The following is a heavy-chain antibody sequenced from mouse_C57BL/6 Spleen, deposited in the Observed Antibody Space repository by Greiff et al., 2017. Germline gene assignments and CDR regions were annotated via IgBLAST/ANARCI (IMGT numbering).Heavy chain of an antibody. CDR2: IEPSDSYT. D-gene: IGHD2-1*01. J-gene: IGHJ3*01. CDR3: ARTDCGNYSWFAY. V-gene: IGHV1-69*01. CDR1: GFTFNSYW. Sequence: VQLQQPGAELVMPGASVKLSCKVSGFTFNSYWMHWVKQRPGQGLEWIGEIEPSDSYTNYNQKFKGKSTLTVDKSSRTAYMRLSSLTSEDSAVYYCARTDCGNYSWFAYWGQGTLVTVSA.